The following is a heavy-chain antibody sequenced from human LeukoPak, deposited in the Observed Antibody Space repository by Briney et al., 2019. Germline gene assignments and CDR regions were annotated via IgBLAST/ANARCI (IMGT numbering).Heavy chain of an antibody. D-gene: IGHD3-10*01. CDR3: ARRGLVWFGELPHHLNWFDX. CDR1: GYTFTSYA. Sequence: ASVKVSCKASGYTFTSYAMHRVRQAPGQRLEWMGWINAGNGNTKYSQKFQGRVTITRDTSASTAYMELSSLRSEDTAVYYCARRGLVWFGELPHHLNWFDXXXQGXXXTVXS. V-gene: IGHV1-3*01. J-gene: IGHJ5*02. CDR2: INAGNGNT.